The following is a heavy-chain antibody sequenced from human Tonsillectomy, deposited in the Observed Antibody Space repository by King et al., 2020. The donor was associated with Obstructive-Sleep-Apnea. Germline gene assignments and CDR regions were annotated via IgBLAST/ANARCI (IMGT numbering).Heavy chain of an antibody. J-gene: IGHJ4*02. CDR3: AKDEEFYFDY. Sequence: HVQLVESGGGVVQPGGSLRLSCAASGFTFSIYGMHWVRQAPGKGLEWVAFIRYDGRLIHYADSVKGRFTISRDNSKNTLYLQMNSLRAEDAAVYYCAKDEEFYFDYWGQGTLVTVSS. CDR2: IRYDGRLI. V-gene: IGHV3-30*02. D-gene: IGHD3-10*01. CDR1: GFTFSIYG.